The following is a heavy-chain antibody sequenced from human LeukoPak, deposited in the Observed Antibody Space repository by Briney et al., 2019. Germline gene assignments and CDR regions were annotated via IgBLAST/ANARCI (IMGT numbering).Heavy chain of an antibody. D-gene: IGHD3-3*01. CDR3: AREVPYGPSYDFWSGYYRPQTPYYMDV. CDR1: GGYISSYY. J-gene: IGHJ6*03. Sequence: SETLSLTCTVSGGYISSYYWSWIRQPAGKGLEWIRRIYTSGSTNYNPSLKSRVTMSVDTSKNQFSLKLSSVTAADTAVYYCAREVPYGPSYDFWSGYYRPQTPYYMDVWGKGTTVTVSS. V-gene: IGHV4-4*07. CDR2: IYTSGST.